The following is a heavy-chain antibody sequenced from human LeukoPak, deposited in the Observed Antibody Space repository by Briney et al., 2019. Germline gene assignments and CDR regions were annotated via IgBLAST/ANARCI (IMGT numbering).Heavy chain of an antibody. J-gene: IGHJ4*02. D-gene: IGHD1-1*01. CDR3: ARRSGTEERGYFDY. CDR2: IYYSGST. CDR1: GGSISSGGYY. V-gene: IGHV4-31*03. Sequence: SETLSLTCTASGGSISSGGYYWSWIRQHPGKGLEWIEYIYYSGSTYYNPSLKSRVTISVDTSKNQFSLKLSSVTAADTAVYYCARRSGTEERGYFDYWGQGTLVTVSS.